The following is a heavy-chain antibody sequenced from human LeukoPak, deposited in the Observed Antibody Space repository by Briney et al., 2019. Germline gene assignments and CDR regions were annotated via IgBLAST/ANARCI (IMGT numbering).Heavy chain of an antibody. V-gene: IGHV3-23*01. J-gene: IGHJ4*02. D-gene: IGHD1-1*01. CDR2: ISGSGDST. Sequence: GGSLRLSCAASGFTFSSYAMSWVRQAPGKGLEWVSAISGSGDSTYYADSVKGRFTISRDNSKNTLYLQMHSLRAEDTAVYYCAAGWNWVDYWGQGALVTVSS. CDR3: AAGWNWVDY. CDR1: GFTFSSYA.